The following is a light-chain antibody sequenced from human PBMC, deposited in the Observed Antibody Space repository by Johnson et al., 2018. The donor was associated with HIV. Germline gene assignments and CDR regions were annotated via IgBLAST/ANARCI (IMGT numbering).Light chain of an antibody. CDR2: ENK. CDR3: GTGDSSLGAWV. V-gene: IGLV1-51*02. J-gene: IGLJ1*01. Sequence: QPVLTQPPSVSAAPGQMVSISCSGSSSNIGKNYVSWYQQFPGTAPKLLINENKKRPSGIPDRFSGSKSGTSATLDITGLQTGDEADYYCGTGDSSLGAWVVGTGTKVTVL. CDR1: SSNIGKNY.